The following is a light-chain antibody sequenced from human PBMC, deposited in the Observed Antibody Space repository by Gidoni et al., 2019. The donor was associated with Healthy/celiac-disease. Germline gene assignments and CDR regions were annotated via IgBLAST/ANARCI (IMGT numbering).Light chain of an antibody. J-gene: IGKJ4*01. V-gene: IGKV3-11*01. CDR1: QSVSSY. CDR3: QQRSNWLT. CDR2: DAS. Sequence: EIVLTQSPATLSVSPRERATLSCRASQSVSSYLAWYQQKPGQAPRLLIYDASNRATGIPARFSGSGAGTDFTLTSSSLEPEDVAVYYCQQRSNWLTFGGGTKVEIK.